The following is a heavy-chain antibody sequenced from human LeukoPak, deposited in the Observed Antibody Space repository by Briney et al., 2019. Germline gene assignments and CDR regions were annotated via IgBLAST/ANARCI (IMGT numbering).Heavy chain of an antibody. CDR3: AKAMTTVTTPSTADDY. J-gene: IGHJ4*02. CDR2: ISYDGSNK. D-gene: IGHD4-17*01. CDR1: GFTFSSYG. Sequence: PGRSLRLSCAASGFTFSSYGMHWVRQAPGKGLEWVAVISYDGSNKYHADSVKGRFTISRDNSKNTLYLQMNSLRAEDTAVYYCAKAMTTVTTPSTADDYWGQGTLVTVSS. V-gene: IGHV3-30*18.